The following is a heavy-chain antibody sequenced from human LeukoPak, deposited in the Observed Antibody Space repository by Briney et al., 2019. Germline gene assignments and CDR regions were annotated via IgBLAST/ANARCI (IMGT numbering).Heavy chain of an antibody. D-gene: IGHD5-18*01. J-gene: IGHJ4*02. V-gene: IGHV3-9*01. Sequence: SGRSLRLSCAASGFTFDDYAMYWVRQAPGKGLEWVSGIRWNSGSIGYADSVKGRFTISRDNAKSSLYLQMNSLRAEDTALYYCAKGGSAWIQLLSYWGQGTLVTVSS. CDR2: IRWNSGSI. CDR3: AKGGSAWIQLLSY. CDR1: GFTFDDYA.